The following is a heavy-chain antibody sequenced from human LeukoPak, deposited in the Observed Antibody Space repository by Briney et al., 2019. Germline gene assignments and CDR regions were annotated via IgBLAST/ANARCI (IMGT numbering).Heavy chain of an antibody. CDR3: AKPSGYSYGYSD. V-gene: IGHV3-23*01. D-gene: IGHD5-18*01. J-gene: IGHJ4*02. CDR2: ISGSGGST. Sequence: GGSLRLSCAASGFTFSSYAMSWVRQAPGKGLEWVSAISGSGGSTYYADSVKGRFTISRDNSKNTLYLQMNSLRAQDTAVYYCAKPSGYSYGYSDWGQGTLVTVSS. CDR1: GFTFSSYA.